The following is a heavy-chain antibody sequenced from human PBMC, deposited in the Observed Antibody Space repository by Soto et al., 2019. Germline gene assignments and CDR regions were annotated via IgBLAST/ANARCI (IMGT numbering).Heavy chain of an antibody. CDR3: ARHPTFYYDFWSGYYTGYYYYGMDV. V-gene: IGHV4-34*01. J-gene: IGHJ6*02. CDR1: GGSFSGYY. Sequence: SETLSLTCAVYGGSFSGYYWSWIRQPPGKGLEWIGEINHSGSTNYNPSLKSRVTISVDTSKNQFSLKLSSVTAADTAVYYCARHPTFYYDFWSGYYTGYYYYGMDVWGQGTTVTVSS. D-gene: IGHD3-3*01. CDR2: INHSGST.